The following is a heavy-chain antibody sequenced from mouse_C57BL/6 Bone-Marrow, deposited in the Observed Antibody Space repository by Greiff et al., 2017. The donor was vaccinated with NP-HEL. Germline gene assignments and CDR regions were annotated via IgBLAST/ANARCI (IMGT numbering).Heavy chain of an antibody. D-gene: IGHD2-12*01. CDR3: TWGYCSFPYARYY. V-gene: IGHV14-4*01. CDR1: GFNIKDDY. CDR2: IDPENGDT. J-gene: IGHJ4*01. Sequence: EVQLQESGAVLVRPGASVKLSCTASGFNIKDDYMHWVKQRPEQGLEWIGWIDPENGDTEYASKFQGKATITADTSSNTAYLQLSSLTSEDTAVYYCTWGYCSFPYARYYWGQGTSVTVSS.